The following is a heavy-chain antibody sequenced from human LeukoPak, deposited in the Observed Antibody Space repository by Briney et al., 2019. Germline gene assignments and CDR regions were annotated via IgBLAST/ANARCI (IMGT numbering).Heavy chain of an antibody. CDR1: GFIFSSYT. CDR2: ISSSTSYI. D-gene: IGHD3-22*01. V-gene: IGHV3-21*04. J-gene: IGHJ4*02. CDR3: AKDRPLSFASSGSLIDY. Sequence: GGSLRLSCEVSGFIFSSYTMNWVRQAPGKGLEWVSSISSSTSYIYYTDSVKGRFTTSRDNAKNSLYLQMNSLRAEDTAVYYCAKDRPLSFASSGSLIDYWGQGTLVTVSS.